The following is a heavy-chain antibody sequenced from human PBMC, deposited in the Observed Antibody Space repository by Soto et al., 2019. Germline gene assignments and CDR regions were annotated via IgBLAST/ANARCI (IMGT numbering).Heavy chain of an antibody. J-gene: IGHJ5*01. Sequence: EVQLVESGGGLVQPGGSLRLSCEASRGAFGDYWMHWVRQAPGEGLVWFSCINRDANDIIYADSVKGRFTASRDNAKNMVFLQMNSLRVEDTSLYYCVRDVPHNWFDSWGQGTLVTVSS. V-gene: IGHV3-74*01. D-gene: IGHD3-10*02. CDR2: INRDANDI. CDR3: VRDVPHNWFDS. CDR1: RGAFGDYW.